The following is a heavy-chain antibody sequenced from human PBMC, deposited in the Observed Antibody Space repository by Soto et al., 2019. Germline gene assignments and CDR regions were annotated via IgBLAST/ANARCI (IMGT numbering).Heavy chain of an antibody. CDR2: IYYSGRT. CDR1: GDSISSYY. J-gene: IGHJ4*02. V-gene: IGHV4-59*01. Sequence: SETLSLTCTVSGDSISSYYWTWIRQPPGKGLEYIGYIYYSGRTYYNPSLKSRVTISVDTSKNQFSLKLSSVTAADTAVYYCARGHLGITTTGSWYDFDYWGQGTLVTVSS. CDR3: ARGHLGITTTGSWYDFDY. D-gene: IGHD3-9*01.